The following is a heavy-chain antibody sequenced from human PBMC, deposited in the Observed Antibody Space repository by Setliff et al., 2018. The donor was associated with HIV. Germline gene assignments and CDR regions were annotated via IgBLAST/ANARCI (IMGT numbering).Heavy chain of an antibody. D-gene: IGHD1-26*01. CDR3: ARSTVGAGTSFP. V-gene: IGHV4-59*11. CDR2: ISHSGNT. CDR1: GDSINTHY. Sequence: PSETLSLTCTVSGDSINTHYWSWIRQAPGIGLEWIGCISHSGNTNFNPSLNSRVTISVDTSKNQFSLRLTSVTAADTAIYYCARSTVGAGTSFPWGRGILVTVS. J-gene: IGHJ5*02.